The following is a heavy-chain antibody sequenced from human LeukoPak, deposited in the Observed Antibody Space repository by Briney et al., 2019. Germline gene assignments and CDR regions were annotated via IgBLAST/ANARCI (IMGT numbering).Heavy chain of an antibody. D-gene: IGHD3-22*01. CDR3: ARGSTYYYDSSGYYYFDY. CDR1: GFTFSSYA. CDR2: ISYDGSNK. Sequence: GGSLRLSCAASGFTFSSYAMHWVRQAPGKGLEWVAVISYDGSNKYYADSVEGRFTISRDNSKNTLYLQMNSLRAEDTAVYYCARGSTYYYDSSGYYYFDYWGQGTLVTVSS. V-gene: IGHV3-30-3*01. J-gene: IGHJ4*02.